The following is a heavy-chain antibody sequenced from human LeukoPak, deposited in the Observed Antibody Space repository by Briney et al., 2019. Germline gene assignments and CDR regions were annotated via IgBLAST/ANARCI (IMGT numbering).Heavy chain of an antibody. CDR3: ARGLKAIFGVVHTPLYYYYMDV. CDR2: INHSGST. V-gene: IGHV4-34*01. Sequence: SETPSLTCAVYGGSFSGYYWSWIRQPPGKGLEWIGEINHSGSTNYNPSLKSRVTISVDTSKNQFSLKLSSVTAADTAVYYCARGLKAIFGVVHTPLYYYYMDVWGKGTTVTVSS. D-gene: IGHD3-3*01. J-gene: IGHJ6*03. CDR1: GGSFSGYY.